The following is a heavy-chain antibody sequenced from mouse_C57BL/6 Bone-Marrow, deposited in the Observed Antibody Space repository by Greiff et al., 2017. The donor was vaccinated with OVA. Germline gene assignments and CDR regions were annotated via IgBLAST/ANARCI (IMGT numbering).Heavy chain of an antibody. CDR1: GFTFSSYA. CDR2: ISDGGSYT. D-gene: IGHD1-1*01. V-gene: IGHV5-4*01. J-gene: IGHJ1*03. Sequence: EVMLVESGGGLVKPGGSLKLSCAASGFTFSSYAMSWVRQTPEQRLEWVATISDGGSYTYYPDNAKNNLYLQMSHLKSEDTAMYYGARERDYGSSFHWCFDVWGTGTTVTVSS. CDR3: ARERDYGSSFHWCFDV.